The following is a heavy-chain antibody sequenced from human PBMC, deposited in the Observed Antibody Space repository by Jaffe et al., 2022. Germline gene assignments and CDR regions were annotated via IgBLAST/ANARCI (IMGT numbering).Heavy chain of an antibody. Sequence: QVQLVESGGGVVQPGGSLRLSCAASGFTFSSYGMHWVRQAPGKGLEWVAFIRYDGSNKYYADSVKGRFTISRDNSKNTLYLQMNSLRAEDTAVYYCAKDYQSGYRKNFDYWGQGTLVTVSS. V-gene: IGHV3-30*02. CDR2: IRYDGSNK. CDR3: AKDYQSGYRKNFDY. D-gene: IGHD3-22*01. CDR1: GFTFSSYG. J-gene: IGHJ4*02.